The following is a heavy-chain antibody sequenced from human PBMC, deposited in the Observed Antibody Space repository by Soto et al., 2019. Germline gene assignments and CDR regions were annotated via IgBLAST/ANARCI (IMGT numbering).Heavy chain of an antibody. Sequence: QVHLVQSGAEVKKPGASVKVSCKASGYSCTSYDINWVRQATGQGLEWLVWMNPNSGNTGYAQKFQWRVTMTRDTTISTAYIELSSLRSEDTAVYYCARNLPNTGRFDNWCQGTPVTVSS. J-gene: IGHJ4*02. CDR1: GYSCTSYD. CDR3: ARNLPNTGRFDN. D-gene: IGHD1-1*01. V-gene: IGHV1-8*01. CDR2: MNPNSGNT.